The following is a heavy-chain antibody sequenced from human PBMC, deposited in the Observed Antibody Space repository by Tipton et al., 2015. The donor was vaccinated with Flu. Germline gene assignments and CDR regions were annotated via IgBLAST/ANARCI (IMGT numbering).Heavy chain of an antibody. CDR1: GGSISSSSYY. J-gene: IGHJ4*02. CDR2: IYYSGST. D-gene: IGHD2-21*01. Sequence: TLSLTCTVSGGSISSSSYYWGWIRQPPGKGLEWIGSIYYSGSTYYNPSLKSRVTISVDTSKNQFFLKLRSVTAADTAVYYCARVTIVVVAAPGIYFDYWGQGTLVTVSS. CDR3: ARVTIVVVAAPGIYFDY. V-gene: IGHV4-39*07.